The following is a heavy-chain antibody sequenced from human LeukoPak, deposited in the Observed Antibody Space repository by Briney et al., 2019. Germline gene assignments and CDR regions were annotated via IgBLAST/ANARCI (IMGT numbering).Heavy chain of an antibody. J-gene: IGHJ3*02. V-gene: IGHV3-21*01. CDR3: ARDRGGSYSGAFDI. Sequence: GGSLRLSCAASGFTLSSYSMNWVRQAPGKGLEWVSSISSSSSYIYYADSVKGRFTISRDNAKNSLYLQMNSLRAEDTAVYYCARDRGGSYSGAFDIWGQGTMVTVSS. D-gene: IGHD1-26*01. CDR2: ISSSSSYI. CDR1: GFTLSSYS.